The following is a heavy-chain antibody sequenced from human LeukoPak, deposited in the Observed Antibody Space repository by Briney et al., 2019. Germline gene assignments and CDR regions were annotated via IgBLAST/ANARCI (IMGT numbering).Heavy chain of an antibody. CDR3: AKVGKDIRRYYMDV. D-gene: IGHD2-15*01. CDR2: ISGSGGST. J-gene: IGHJ6*03. V-gene: IGHV3-23*01. Sequence: PGGSLRLSCAASGFTFSSYAMSWVRQAPGKGLEWVSAISGSGGSTYYADSVKGRFTISRDNSKNTLYLQMNSLRAEDTAVYYCAKVGKDIRRYYMDVWGKGTTVTVSS. CDR1: GFTFSSYA.